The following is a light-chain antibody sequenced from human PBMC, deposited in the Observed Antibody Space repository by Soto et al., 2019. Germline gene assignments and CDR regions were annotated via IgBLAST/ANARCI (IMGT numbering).Light chain of an antibody. J-gene: IGLJ2*01. CDR3: CSYAGSSTGV. Sequence: QSVLTQPASVSGSPGQSITISCTGTSSDVGSYNLVSWYQQHTGKAPKLMIYEGSKRPSGVSNRFSGSKSGNTASLTISGLQAEDEADYYCCSYAGSSTGVFGGGTKLTVL. V-gene: IGLV2-23*01. CDR2: EGS. CDR1: SSDVGSYNL.